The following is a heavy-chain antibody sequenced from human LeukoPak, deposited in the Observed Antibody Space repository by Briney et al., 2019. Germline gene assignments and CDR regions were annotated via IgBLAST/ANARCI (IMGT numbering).Heavy chain of an antibody. J-gene: IGHJ4*02. CDR2: INPSGGST. D-gene: IGHD6-13*01. V-gene: IGHV1-46*01. CDR1: GYTFTSYY. CDR3: ASFNGYSSSTSQQRGYYFDY. Sequence: ASVKVSCTASGYTFTSYYMHWVRQAPGQGLEWMGIINPSGGSTSYAQKFQGRVTMTRDTSTSTVYMELSSLRSEDTAVYYCASFNGYSSSTSQQRGYYFDYWGQGTLVTVSS.